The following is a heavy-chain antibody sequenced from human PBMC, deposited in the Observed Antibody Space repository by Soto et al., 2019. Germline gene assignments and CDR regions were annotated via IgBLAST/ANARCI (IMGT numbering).Heavy chain of an antibody. Sequence: PGGSLTLSCAASGFPFSSYAMSWVRQAPGKGLKWVSAISGSGGSTYYADSVKGRFTISRDNSKNTLYLQMNSLRAEDTAVYYCAKVTTMIVVVGDFDYWGQGTLVNLSS. J-gene: IGHJ4*02. D-gene: IGHD3-22*01. CDR3: AKVTTMIVVVGDFDY. V-gene: IGHV3-23*01. CDR1: GFPFSSYA. CDR2: ISGSGGST.